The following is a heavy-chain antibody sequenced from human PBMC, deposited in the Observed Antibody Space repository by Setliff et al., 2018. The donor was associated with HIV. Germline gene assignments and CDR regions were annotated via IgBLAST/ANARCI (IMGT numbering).Heavy chain of an antibody. Sequence: SETLSLTCTVSGGSISSSIYYWGWIRQPPGKGLEWIGFIYYSGSTYYYGGSTYYNPSLRSRVTISVDTSKNQFSLKLSSVTAADTAVYFCARARGPPLPVLDFWGPGTLVTVSS. CDR2: IYYSGSTYYYGGST. D-gene: IGHD3-10*01. V-gene: IGHV4-39*07. CDR3: ARARGPPLPVLDF. J-gene: IGHJ4*02. CDR1: GGSISSSIYY.